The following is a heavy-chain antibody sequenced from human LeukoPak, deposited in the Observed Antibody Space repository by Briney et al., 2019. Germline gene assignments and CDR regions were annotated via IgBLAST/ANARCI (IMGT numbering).Heavy chain of an antibody. CDR1: GFTFSSYA. CDR3: ARSLSLDSYGYCLDY. V-gene: IGHV3-30*04. Sequence: GGSLRLSCAASGFTFSSYAMHWVRQAPGKGLEWVAVISYDGSNKYYADSVKGRFTISRDNSKNTLYLQMNSLRAEDTAVYYCARSLSLDSYGYCLDYWGQGTLVTVSS. D-gene: IGHD5-18*01. J-gene: IGHJ4*02. CDR2: ISYDGSNK.